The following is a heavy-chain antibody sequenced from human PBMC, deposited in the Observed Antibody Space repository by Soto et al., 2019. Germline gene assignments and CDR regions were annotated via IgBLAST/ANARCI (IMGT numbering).Heavy chain of an antibody. CDR3: AKGSGEGATWGDFDY. D-gene: IGHD1-26*01. CDR1: GFTITKYP. V-gene: IGHV3-23*01. Sequence: EVQLLESGGGLVQPGGSLRLSCATSGFTITKYPMSWVRQAPGKGLEWVSTIGGSGGSTYYADSVKGRFTISRDNSKNTLYLQMNILRAEDTAGYFCAKGSGEGATWGDFDYWGQGALVTVSS. CDR2: IGGSGGST. J-gene: IGHJ4*02.